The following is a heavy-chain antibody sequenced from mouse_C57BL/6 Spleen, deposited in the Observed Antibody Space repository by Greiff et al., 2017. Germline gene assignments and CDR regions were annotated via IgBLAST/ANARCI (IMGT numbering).Heavy chain of an antibody. D-gene: IGHD2-5*01. Sequence: VQLQQPGAELVKPGASVKLSCKASGYTFTSYWMHWVKQRPGRGLEWIGRFDPNSGGTKYNEKFKSKATLTVDKPSSTAYMQLSSLTSEDSAVYYCAREDYSKWDYFDYWGQGTTLTVSS. CDR3: AREDYSKWDYFDY. J-gene: IGHJ2*01. CDR1: GYTFTSYW. V-gene: IGHV1-72*01. CDR2: FDPNSGGT.